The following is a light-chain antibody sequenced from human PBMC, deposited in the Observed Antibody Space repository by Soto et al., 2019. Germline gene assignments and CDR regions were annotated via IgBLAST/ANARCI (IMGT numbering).Light chain of an antibody. CDR2: GAS. CDR1: QSVGGS. J-gene: IGKJ1*01. Sequence: VMTQSPATLSVSPGERVTLSCRASQSVGGSLAWYRQKPGQAPSLLVYGASTRATGIPARFSGSGSGTEFTRTISSLQSDDFAVYYCLQYDKWPPWTFGQGTKVEIK. CDR3: LQYDKWPPWT. V-gene: IGKV3-15*01.